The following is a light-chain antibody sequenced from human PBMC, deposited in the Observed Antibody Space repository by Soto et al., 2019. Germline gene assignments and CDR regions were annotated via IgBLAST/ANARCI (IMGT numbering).Light chain of an antibody. CDR2: GAS. V-gene: IGKV3-20*01. Sequence: EIVLTQSPGTLSLSPGERATLSCRASQTVTSSNLARYQQKPGQAPKVLIYGASSRATGIPDRFSGSGSGTDFTLTISRLEPEDFAVYYCQQYGSSPRTFGQGTKVEIK. CDR1: QTVTSSN. J-gene: IGKJ1*01. CDR3: QQYGSSPRT.